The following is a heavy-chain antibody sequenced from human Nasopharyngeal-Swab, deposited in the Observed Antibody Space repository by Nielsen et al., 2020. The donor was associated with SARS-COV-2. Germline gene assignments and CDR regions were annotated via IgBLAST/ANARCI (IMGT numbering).Heavy chain of an antibody. J-gene: IGHJ4*02. CDR1: GFTFGDYA. D-gene: IGHD6-19*01. CDR2: IRSKAYGGTT. CDR3: TRETPYSSGWYSFDY. V-gene: IGHV3-49*03. Sequence: GGSLRLSCTASGFTFGDYAMSWFRQAPGKGLEWVGFIRSKAYGGTTEYAASAKGRFTISRDDSKSIAYLQMNSLKTEDTAVYYCTRETPYSSGWYSFDYWGQGTLVTVSS.